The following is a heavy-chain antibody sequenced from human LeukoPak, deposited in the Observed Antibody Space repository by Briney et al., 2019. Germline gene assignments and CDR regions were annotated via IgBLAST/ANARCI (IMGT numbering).Heavy chain of an antibody. J-gene: IGHJ4*02. Sequence: GGSLRLSCAASGFTVSSNYMSWVRQAPGKGLEWVSLIYSGGSTYYADSVKGRFTISRDNSKNTLYFQMNSLRAEDMAVYYCARVLHGSGSDYFDYWGQGILVTVSS. CDR3: ARVLHGSGSDYFDY. CDR2: IYSGGST. V-gene: IGHV3-53*01. CDR1: GFTVSSNY. D-gene: IGHD3-10*01.